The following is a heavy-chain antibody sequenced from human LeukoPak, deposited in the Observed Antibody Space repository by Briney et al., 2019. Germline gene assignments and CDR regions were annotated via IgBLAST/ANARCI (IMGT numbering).Heavy chain of an antibody. V-gene: IGHV4-39*01. Sequence: SETLSLTCTVSGGSISSSSYYWCWIRQPPGKGLEWIGSIYYSGSTYYNPSLKSRVTISVDTSKNQFSLKLSSVTAADTAVYYCARQLWFGEHVDYWGQGTLVTVSS. CDR1: GGSISSSSYY. CDR2: IYYSGST. CDR3: ARQLWFGEHVDY. J-gene: IGHJ4*02. D-gene: IGHD3-10*01.